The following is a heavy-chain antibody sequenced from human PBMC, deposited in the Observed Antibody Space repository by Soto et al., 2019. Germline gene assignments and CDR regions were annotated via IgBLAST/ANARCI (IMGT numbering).Heavy chain of an antibody. CDR3: ARALDILTRYYFDY. D-gene: IGHD3-9*01. CDR1: GGSISSGGYS. CDR2: IYHSGST. Sequence: SETLSLTCAVSGGSISSGGYSWSWIRQPPGKGLEWIGYIYHSGSTYYNPSLKSRVTISVDTSKNQFSLKLSSVTAADTAVYYCARALDILTRYYFDYWGQGTLVTVSS. J-gene: IGHJ4*02. V-gene: IGHV4-30-2*05.